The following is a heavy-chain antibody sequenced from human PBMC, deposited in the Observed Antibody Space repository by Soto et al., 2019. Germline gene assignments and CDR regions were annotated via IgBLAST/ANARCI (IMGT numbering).Heavy chain of an antibody. CDR2: IYHSGST. CDR1: GGSISSGGCS. Sequence: SETLSLTCAVSGGSISSGGCSWIWILQPPGKGLEWIGYIYHSGSTYYNPSLKSRVTISVDRSKNQFSLKLSSVTASDTAVYYCAGETYYYYYGMDVCGQGTTVTVSS. CDR3: AGETYYYYYGMDV. J-gene: IGHJ6*02. V-gene: IGHV4-30-2*01.